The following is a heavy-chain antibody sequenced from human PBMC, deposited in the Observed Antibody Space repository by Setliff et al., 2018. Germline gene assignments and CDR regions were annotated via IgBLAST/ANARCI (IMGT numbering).Heavy chain of an antibody. D-gene: IGHD5-12*01. CDR3: ARFLNPRDGYQNSPGFDF. CDR1: GGSISRYH. CDR2: IQTSGTT. J-gene: IGHJ4*02. Sequence: SETLSLTCTVSGGSISRYHWSWIRQPPGKGLEWIGYIQTSGTTNYNPSLKSRVTISVDTSKNQFSLKLSSVTAADTAVYYCARFLNPRDGYQNSPGFDFWGQGTLVTVSS. V-gene: IGHV4-4*08.